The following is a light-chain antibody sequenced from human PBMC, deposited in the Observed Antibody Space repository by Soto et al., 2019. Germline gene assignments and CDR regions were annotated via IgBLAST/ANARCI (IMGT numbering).Light chain of an antibody. V-gene: IGKV1-6*01. J-gene: IGKJ2*02. Sequence: AIQVTQSPSSMSASVGDRVTITCRATQGYSSDLGWYQQKPGKDPKLLIYAASDLQAEVPARFSGSGSGTDFTLTISSLQAEDFATYYCLQDHDYQWTFGQGTKLEIK. CDR1: QGYSSD. CDR2: AAS. CDR3: LQDHDYQWT.